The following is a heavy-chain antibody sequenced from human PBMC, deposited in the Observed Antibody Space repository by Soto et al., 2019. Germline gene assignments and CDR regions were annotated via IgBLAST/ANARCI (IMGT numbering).Heavy chain of an antibody. CDR1: GGSITSYY. J-gene: IGHJ4*02. D-gene: IGHD1-1*01. CDR2: IYYSGST. CDR3: GRRYGTTFDD. Sequence: SETLSLTCTVSGGSITSYYWGWVRQPPGKGLEWIGYIYYSGSTTYNSSPKTRVSISVDTSKNQSSLKLSSWAAAARPVIYCGRRYGTTFDDWGQGTLVTVSS. V-gene: IGHV4-59*01.